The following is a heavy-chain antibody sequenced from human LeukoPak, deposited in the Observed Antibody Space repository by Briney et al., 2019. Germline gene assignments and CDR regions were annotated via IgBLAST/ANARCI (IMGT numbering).Heavy chain of an antibody. Sequence: GGSLRLSCAASGFTFSSYWMSWVRQAPGEGLEWVASLNPDESAKYYVDSVKGRFAISRDNAKDSLFLQMNSLRAEDTAVYYCARLYGGHTTYDYWGQGTLVTVSS. V-gene: IGHV3-7*01. CDR2: LNPDESAK. J-gene: IGHJ4*02. CDR3: ARLYGGHTTYDY. CDR1: GFTFSSYW. D-gene: IGHD4-23*01.